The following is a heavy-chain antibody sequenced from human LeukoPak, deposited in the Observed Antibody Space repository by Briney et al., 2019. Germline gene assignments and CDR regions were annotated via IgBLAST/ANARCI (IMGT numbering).Heavy chain of an antibody. CDR1: GGSISSYY. Sequence: PSETLSLTCTVSGGSISSYYWSWIRQPPGKGLEWIGYIYYSGSTNYNPSLKSRVTISVDTSKNQFSLKLSSVTAADTAVYYCARHTKNSSGRYYFDYWGQGTLVTVSS. CDR3: ARHTKNSSGRYYFDY. D-gene: IGHD6-19*01. CDR2: IYYSGST. V-gene: IGHV4-59*08. J-gene: IGHJ4*02.